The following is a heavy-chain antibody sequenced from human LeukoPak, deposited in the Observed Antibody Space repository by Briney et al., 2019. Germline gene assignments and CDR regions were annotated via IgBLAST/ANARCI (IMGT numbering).Heavy chain of an antibody. CDR3: ACGGYAYGMDV. D-gene: IGHD5-12*01. V-gene: IGHV3-21*01. CDR1: GFTFGSYS. CDR2: ISSSSSYI. Sequence: GGSLRLSCAASGFTFGSYSMNWVRQAPGKGLEWVSSISSSSSYIYYADSVKGRFTISRDNAKNSLYLQMNSLRAEDTAVYYCACGGYAYGMDVWGQGTTVTVSS. J-gene: IGHJ6*02.